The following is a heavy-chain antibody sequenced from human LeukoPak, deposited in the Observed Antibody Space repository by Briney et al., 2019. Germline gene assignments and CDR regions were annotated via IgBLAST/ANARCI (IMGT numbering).Heavy chain of an antibody. CDR2: ISYDGSNK. J-gene: IGHJ4*02. CDR1: GFTFRSYA. V-gene: IGHV3-30*04. D-gene: IGHD5-18*01. CDR3: ARALPGYSYGIDY. Sequence: GGSLRPSCAASGFTFRSYAMHWVRQAPGKGLEWVAVISYDGSNKYYADSVKGRFTISRDNSKNTLYLQMNSLRAEDTAVYYCARALPGYSYGIDYWGQGTLVTVSS.